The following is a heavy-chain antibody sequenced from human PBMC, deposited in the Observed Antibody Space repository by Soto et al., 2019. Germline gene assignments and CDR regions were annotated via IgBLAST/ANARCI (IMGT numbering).Heavy chain of an antibody. V-gene: IGHV3-23*01. CDR3: AKAWGIDY. Sequence: EVQLLESGGGLVEPGGSRRLSCAASGFTFSSYTMSWVRQAPGKGLEWVSTISGSGSSTYSADSVKGRFTISRDNSKNTLYLQMTSLRVEDTAIYYCAKAWGIDYWGQGPLVTVSS. CDR1: GFTFSSYT. D-gene: IGHD7-27*01. J-gene: IGHJ4*02. CDR2: ISGSGSST.